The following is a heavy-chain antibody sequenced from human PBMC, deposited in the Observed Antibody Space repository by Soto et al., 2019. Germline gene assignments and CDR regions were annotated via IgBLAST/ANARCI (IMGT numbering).Heavy chain of an antibody. CDR3: ARAHLTTVTTLWDSYYCGMYV. J-gene: IGHJ6*02. CDR1: GGSISSGGYY. D-gene: IGHD4-17*01. CDR2: IYYSGRT. V-gene: IGHV4-31*03. Sequence: QVQLQESGPGLVKPSQTLSLTCTVSGGSISSGGYYWSWIRQHPGKGLEWIGYIYYSGRTYYNPSLKSRVTIAVDTSKNQFSLKVSSVSAADTAVYYCARAHLTTVTTLWDSYYCGMYVWGQGTTVTVSS.